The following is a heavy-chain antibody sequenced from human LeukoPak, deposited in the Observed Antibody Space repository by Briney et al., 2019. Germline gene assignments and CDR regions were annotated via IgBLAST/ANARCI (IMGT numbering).Heavy chain of an antibody. Sequence: NPSETLSLTCTVSGGSISINNYYWGCIRQPPGKGLEWIGNIYYSGSTYYNPSLKSRVTISVGTSQNQFSLKLSSVAAADTAVYSCARLPRYDFWSWGQGTLVAVSS. D-gene: IGHD3-3*01. V-gene: IGHV4-39*01. J-gene: IGHJ4*02. CDR3: ARLPRYDFWS. CDR1: GGSISINNYY. CDR2: IYYSGST.